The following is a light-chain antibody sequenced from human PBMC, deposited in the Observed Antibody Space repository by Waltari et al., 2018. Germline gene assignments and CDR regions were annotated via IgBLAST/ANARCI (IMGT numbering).Light chain of an antibody. CDR1: QSIRSY. V-gene: IGKV1-39*01. CDR2: AAS. J-gene: IGKJ1*01. CDR3: QQSYSTPWT. Sequence: DIQMTQSPSSLSASVGDRVTITCRASQSIRSYLNWYQQKPGKAPKLLIYAASSLQSGVPARFSGSGSVTDFTLNISSLQPVDFATYYCQQSYSTPWTFGQGTKVEIK.